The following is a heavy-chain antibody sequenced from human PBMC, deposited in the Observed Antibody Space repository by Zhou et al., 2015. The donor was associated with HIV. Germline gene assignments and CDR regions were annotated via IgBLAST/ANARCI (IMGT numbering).Heavy chain of an antibody. CDR2: INPSGGST. V-gene: IGHV1-46*01. D-gene: IGHD5-18*01. Sequence: QVQLVQSGAEVKKPGASVKVSCKASGYTFTSYYMHWVRQAPGQGLEWMGIINPSGGSTSYAQKFQGRVTMTRDTSTSTVYMELSSLRSEDTAVYYCARDANVDTAMVGLIDYWGQGTLVTVSS. J-gene: IGHJ4*02. CDR3: ARDANVDTAMVGLIDY. CDR1: GYTFTSYY.